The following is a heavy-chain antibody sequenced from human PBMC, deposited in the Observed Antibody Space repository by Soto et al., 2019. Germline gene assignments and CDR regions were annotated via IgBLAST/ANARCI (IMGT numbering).Heavy chain of an antibody. J-gene: IGHJ2*01. D-gene: IGHD6-13*01. CDR2: IIPIFGTA. V-gene: IGHV1-69*06. CDR1: GGTFSSYA. CDR3: ARGWSAAVHWYFDL. Sequence: GASVSVSCKXSGGTFSSYAISWVRQAPGQGLEWMGGIIPIFGTANYAQKFQGRVTITADKSTSTAYMELSSLRSEDTAVYYCARGWSAAVHWYFDLWGRGTLVTVSS.